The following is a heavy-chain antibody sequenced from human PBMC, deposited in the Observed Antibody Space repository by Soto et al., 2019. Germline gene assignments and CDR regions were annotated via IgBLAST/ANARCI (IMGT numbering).Heavy chain of an antibody. CDR2: IYYSGST. V-gene: IGHV4-30-4*01. D-gene: IGHD3-3*01. CDR1: GGSISSGDYY. CDR3: ARSFGVVANTLDY. J-gene: IGHJ4*02. Sequence: QVQLQESGPGLVKPSQTLSLTCTVSGGSISSGDYYWSWIRQPPGKGLEWIGYIYYSGSTYYNPSLKSRVTISVDTSKNQFSLKLISVTAADTAVYYCARSFGVVANTLDYWGQGTLVTVSS.